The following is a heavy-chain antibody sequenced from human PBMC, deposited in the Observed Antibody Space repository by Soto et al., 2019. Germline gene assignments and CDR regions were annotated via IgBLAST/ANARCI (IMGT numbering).Heavy chain of an antibody. V-gene: IGHV3-23*01. J-gene: IGHJ3*02. CDR1: GFTFSSYD. CDR3: ARARAFDI. D-gene: IGHD6-6*01. Sequence: GGSLRLSCAPSGFTFSSYDMSWVRQAPGMGLEWVSSISNDAYGTYYTESVRGRFSISRDNSKNTLSLQMNSLRAEDTGVYYCARARAFDIWGQGTMVTVSS. CDR2: ISNDAYGT.